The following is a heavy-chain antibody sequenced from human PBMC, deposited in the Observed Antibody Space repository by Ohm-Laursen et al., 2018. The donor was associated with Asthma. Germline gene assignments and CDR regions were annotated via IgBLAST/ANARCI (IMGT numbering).Heavy chain of an antibody. V-gene: IGHV1-69*01. CDR2: IIPIFGTA. CDR3: ARDRVAYYSGGSCYISGFDP. CDR1: GGTFSSYA. Sequence: SSVKVSCKASGGTFSSYAISWVRQAPGQGLEWMGGIIPIFGTANYAQKFQGRVTITADESTSTAYMELSSLRSEDTAVYYCARDRVAYYSGGSCYISGFDPWGQGTLVTVSS. J-gene: IGHJ5*02. D-gene: IGHD2-15*01.